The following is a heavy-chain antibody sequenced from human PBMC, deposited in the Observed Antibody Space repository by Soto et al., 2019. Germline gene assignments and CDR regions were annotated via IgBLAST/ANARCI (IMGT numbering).Heavy chain of an antibody. CDR1: GGTFSGHA. CDR3: ARGPNWGYRFDS. V-gene: IGHV1-69*19. J-gene: IGHJ4*02. D-gene: IGHD7-27*01. Sequence: QVQLVQSGAEVKKPGSSVKVSCEASGGTFSGHAISWVRQAPGQGPEWMGGLIPLFGTTQHAQNFQDRLTIPADESTSTAYMELASRRFEDTAIYYCARGPNWGYRFDSWGEGTLVTVSS. CDR2: LIPLFGTT.